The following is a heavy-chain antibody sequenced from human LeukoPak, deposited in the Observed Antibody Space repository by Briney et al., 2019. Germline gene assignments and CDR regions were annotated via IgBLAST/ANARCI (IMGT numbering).Heavy chain of an antibody. Sequence: GRSLRLSCAASGFTFSSYGMHWVRQAPGKGLEWVSSISSDSDYTYYADSVKGRFTISRDDAKNSLYLQMNSLRAEDTAVYYCATEKVTDSYSIPWGQGTLVTVSS. D-gene: IGHD2-21*02. CDR1: GFTFSSYG. CDR2: ISSDSDYT. V-gene: IGHV3-21*01. J-gene: IGHJ4*02. CDR3: ATEKVTDSYSIP.